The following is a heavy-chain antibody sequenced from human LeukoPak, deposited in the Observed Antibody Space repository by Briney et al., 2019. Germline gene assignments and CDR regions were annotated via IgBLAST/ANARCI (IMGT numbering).Heavy chain of an antibody. V-gene: IGHV3-53*01. CDR3: ARGSTVIYYFDY. D-gene: IGHD4-11*01. CDR1: GFTVSDNY. J-gene: IGHJ4*02. CDR2: IYAGGST. Sequence: PGGSLRLSCAASGFTVSDNYINWVRQAPGKGLEWVSIIYAGGSTYYADSVKGRFTISRDNSKNTVYLQMNNLRVEDTAVYYCARGSTVIYYFDYWGQGTLVTVSS.